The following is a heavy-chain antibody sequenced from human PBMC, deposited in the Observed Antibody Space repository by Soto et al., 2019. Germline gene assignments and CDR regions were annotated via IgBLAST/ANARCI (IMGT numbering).Heavy chain of an antibody. Sequence: QVQLQESGPGLVKPSQTLSLTCTVSGGSISSGGYYWSWIRQHPGKGLEWIGYIYYSGSTYYNPSLKRRVTISVDTSKNQFSLKLSSVTAADTAAYYCAREFRLRLGELSFVDYWGQGTLVTVSS. CDR1: GGSISSGGYY. CDR3: AREFRLRLGELSFVDY. CDR2: IYYSGST. D-gene: IGHD3-16*02. J-gene: IGHJ4*02. V-gene: IGHV4-31*03.